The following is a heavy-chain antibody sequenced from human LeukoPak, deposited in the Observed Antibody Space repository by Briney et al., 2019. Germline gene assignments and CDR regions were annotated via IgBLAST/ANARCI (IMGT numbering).Heavy chain of an antibody. CDR2: ISYDGSNK. CDR1: GFTFSSYA. V-gene: IGHV3-30*04. CDR3: AKDDSMTLDHFDY. Sequence: PGGSLRLSCAASGFTFSSYAMHWVRQAPGKGLEWVAVISYDGSNKYYADSVKGRFTISRDSSKNTLSLQMNSLTTEDTAVYYCAKDDSMTLDHFDYWGQGAPVTVSS. D-gene: IGHD4-11*01. J-gene: IGHJ4*02.